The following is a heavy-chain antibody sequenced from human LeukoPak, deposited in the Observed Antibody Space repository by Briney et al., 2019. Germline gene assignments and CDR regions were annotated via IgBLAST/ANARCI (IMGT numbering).Heavy chain of an antibody. Sequence: KPGGSLRLSCAASGFTFSSYAMSWIRQPPGKGLEWIGYIYYSGSTNYNPSLKSRVTISVDTSKNQFSLKLSSVTAADTAVYYCARVGAYCGGDCYSDYYYGMDVWGQGTTVTVSS. V-gene: IGHV4-59*01. J-gene: IGHJ6*02. CDR3: ARVGAYCGGDCYSDYYYGMDV. D-gene: IGHD2-21*02. CDR2: IYYSGST. CDR1: GFTFSSYA.